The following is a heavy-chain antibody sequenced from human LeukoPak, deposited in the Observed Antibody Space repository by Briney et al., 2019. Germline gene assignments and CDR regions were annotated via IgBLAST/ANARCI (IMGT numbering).Heavy chain of an antibody. CDR3: ASGLRYFDLYY. V-gene: IGHV4-61*02. CDR1: GGSISSGSYY. CDR2: IYTSGST. D-gene: IGHD3-9*01. J-gene: IGHJ4*02. Sequence: SGTLSLTCTVSGGSISSGSYYWSWIRQPAGKGLEWIGRIYTSGSTNYNPSLKSRVTISVDTSKNQFSLKRSSGTAADTAVYYCASGLRYFDLYYWGQGTLVTVSS.